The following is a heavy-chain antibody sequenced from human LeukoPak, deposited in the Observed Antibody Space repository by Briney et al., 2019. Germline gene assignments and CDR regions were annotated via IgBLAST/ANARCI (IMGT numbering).Heavy chain of an antibody. V-gene: IGHV3-7*03. J-gene: IGHJ4*02. D-gene: IGHD2-21*02. Sequence: PGGSLRLSCAASGFTFSNYWMSWVRQAPGKGLEWVANIKQDGSEKYYVDSVKGRFSISRDNAKNSLYLQMDSLRADDTAVYYCARRGSLVTARHVDFWGQGTLVTVSS. CDR1: GFTFSNYW. CDR2: IKQDGSEK. CDR3: ARRGSLVTARHVDF.